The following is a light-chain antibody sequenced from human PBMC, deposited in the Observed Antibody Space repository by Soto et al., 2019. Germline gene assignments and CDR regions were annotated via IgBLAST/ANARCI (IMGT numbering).Light chain of an antibody. V-gene: IGLV2-8*01. CDR1: SSDVGAYNW. CDR2: EVS. CDR3: GSYAGSHSWV. J-gene: IGLJ3*02. Sequence: QSALTQPPSASGSPGQSVTISCTGTSSDVGAYNWVSWYQQHPGKAPKVMIYEVSQRPSGVPDRFSGSKSGNTASLTVSGLKPEDEADYYCGSYAGSHSWVFGGGTKVTVL.